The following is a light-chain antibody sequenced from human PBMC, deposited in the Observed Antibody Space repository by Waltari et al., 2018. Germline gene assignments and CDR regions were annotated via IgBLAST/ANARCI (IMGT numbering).Light chain of an antibody. CDR3: QQYNTWPLS. V-gene: IGKV3-15*01. Sequence: EIVMTQSPVTLSVSPGEGATLSCRASRRVENDLAWYQEEPGQAPSLVISGASTRATGVPGRFSGGGSGTEFTLTISSLQSEDFAVYYCQQYNTWPLSVGPGTTVDIK. CDR2: GAS. CDR1: RRVEND. J-gene: IGKJ3*01.